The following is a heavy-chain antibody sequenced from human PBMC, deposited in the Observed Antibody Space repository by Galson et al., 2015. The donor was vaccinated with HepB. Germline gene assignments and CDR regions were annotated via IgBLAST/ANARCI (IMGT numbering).Heavy chain of an antibody. V-gene: IGHV3-23*01. CDR2: ISGRGGST. Sequence: SLRLSCAASGFTFSSYAMSWVRQAPGKGLEWVSAISGRGGSTYYADSVKGRFTISRDNSKNTLYLQMNSLRAEDTAVYYCAMIGGGYCSGGSCYGDYWGQGTLVTVSS. CDR1: GFTFSSYA. CDR3: AMIGGGYCSGGSCYGDY. D-gene: IGHD2-15*01. J-gene: IGHJ4*02.